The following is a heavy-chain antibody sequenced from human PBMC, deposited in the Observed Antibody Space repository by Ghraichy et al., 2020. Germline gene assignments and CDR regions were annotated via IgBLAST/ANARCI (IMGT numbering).Heavy chain of an antibody. D-gene: IGHD6-6*01. V-gene: IGHV3-30*18. J-gene: IGHJ4*02. CDR2: ISYDGSKK. CDR3: AKDGGVYKSSSSLDY. CDR1: GFTFSNNG. Sequence: GESLNISCAASGFTFSNNGMHWVRQAPGKGLEWVAVISYDGSKKYYADSVRGRFTISRDNSKNTLYLQMNSLRAEDTAVYYCAKDGGVYKSSSSLDYWGQGTLVTVSS.